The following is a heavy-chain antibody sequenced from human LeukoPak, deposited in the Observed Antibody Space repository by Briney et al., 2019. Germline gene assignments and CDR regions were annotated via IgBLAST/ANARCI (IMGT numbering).Heavy chain of an antibody. CDR3: AGDRGYHVDY. D-gene: IGHD3-22*01. CDR1: GDSY. Sequence: RPAETLSLTCTVSGDSYWSWIRQPAGKGLEWIGRIDTSANTNYNPSLKSRVTMSVDTSKNQFSLNLRSVTAADTAVYYCAGDRGYHVDYWGQGTRVTVSS. J-gene: IGHJ4*01. CDR2: IDTSANT. V-gene: IGHV4-4*07.